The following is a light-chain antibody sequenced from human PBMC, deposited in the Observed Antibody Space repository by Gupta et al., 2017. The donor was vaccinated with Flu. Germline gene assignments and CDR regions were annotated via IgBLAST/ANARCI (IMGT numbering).Light chain of an antibody. V-gene: IGLV1-44*01. CDR2: SDN. Sequence: SSANIGSNTVNWYRQVPGTAPQLLIYSDNQRPSGVPDRFSASKSGTSASLAISGLQSEDEADYYCAAWHDSLIGYLFGSGTKLTVL. J-gene: IGLJ1*01. CDR1: SANIGSNT. CDR3: AAWHDSLIGYL.